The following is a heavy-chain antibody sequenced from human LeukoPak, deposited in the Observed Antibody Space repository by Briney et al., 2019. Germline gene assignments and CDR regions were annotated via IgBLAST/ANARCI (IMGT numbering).Heavy chain of an antibody. D-gene: IGHD3-10*01. Sequence: GESLKISCKGSGYSFTSYWIGWVRQMPGKGLEWMGIIYPGDSDTRYSPSFQGQVTISADKSISTAYLQWSSLKASDTAMYYCARVPAHMVRGVIYRQYYFDYWGQGTLVTVSS. J-gene: IGHJ4*02. V-gene: IGHV5-51*01. CDR2: IYPGDSDT. CDR1: GYSFTSYW. CDR3: ARVPAHMVRGVIYRQYYFDY.